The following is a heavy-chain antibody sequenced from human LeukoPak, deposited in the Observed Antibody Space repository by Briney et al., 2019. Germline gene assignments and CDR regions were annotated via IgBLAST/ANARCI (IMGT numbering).Heavy chain of an antibody. J-gene: IGHJ4*02. CDR3: TRVRITMIVAALDY. D-gene: IGHD3-22*01. V-gene: IGHV3-73*01. CDR1: GFTFSGSA. CDR2: IRSKANSYAT. Sequence: GGSLRLSCAASGFTFSGSAMHWVRQASGKGLEWVGCIRSKANSYATAYAASVKGRFTISRDDSKNTAYLQMNSLKTEDTAVYYCTRVRITMIVAALDYWGQGTLVTVSS.